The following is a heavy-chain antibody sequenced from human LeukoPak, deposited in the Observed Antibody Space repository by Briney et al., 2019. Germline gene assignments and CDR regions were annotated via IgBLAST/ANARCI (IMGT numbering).Heavy chain of an antibody. CDR2: IWYDGSNK. CDR3: ARAPYDSSGYYLPGY. Sequence: GGSLRLSCAASGFTFSSYGMHWVRQAPGKGLEWVAVIWYDGSNKYYADSVKGRFTISRDNSKNTLYLQMNSLRAEYTAVYYCARAPYDSSGYYLPGYWGQGTLVTVSS. CDR1: GFTFSSYG. D-gene: IGHD3-22*01. J-gene: IGHJ4*02. V-gene: IGHV3-33*01.